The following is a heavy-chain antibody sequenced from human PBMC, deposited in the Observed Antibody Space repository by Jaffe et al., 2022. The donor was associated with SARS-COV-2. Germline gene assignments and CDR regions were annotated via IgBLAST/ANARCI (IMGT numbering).Heavy chain of an antibody. J-gene: IGHJ6*03. CDR1: GFTFSNAW. V-gene: IGHV3-15*01. CDR3: TTDKLVVGGLVVVQRYYYYYMDV. D-gene: IGHD2-2*01. Sequence: EVQLVESGGGLVKPGGSLRLSCAASGFTFSNAWMSWVRQAPGKGLEWVGRIKSKTDGGTTDYAAPVKGRFTISRDDSKNTLYLQMNSLKTEDTAVYYCTTDKLVVGGLVVVQRYYYYYMDVWGKGTTVTVSS. CDR2: IKSKTDGGTT.